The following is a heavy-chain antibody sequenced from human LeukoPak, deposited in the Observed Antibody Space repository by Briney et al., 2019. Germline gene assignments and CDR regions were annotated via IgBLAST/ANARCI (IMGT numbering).Heavy chain of an antibody. Sequence: PGGSLRLSCAASGFIVSSNYMSWVRQAPGKGLEWVSVIYIGGSTYYADSVKGRFTISRDNSKNTVYLQMSSLRAEDTAVYYCAKEGDCSTTSCLTGGLDVWGKGTTVTVSS. V-gene: IGHV3-53*01. CDR2: IYIGGST. D-gene: IGHD2-2*01. J-gene: IGHJ6*04. CDR3: AKEGDCSTTSCLTGGLDV. CDR1: GFIVSSNY.